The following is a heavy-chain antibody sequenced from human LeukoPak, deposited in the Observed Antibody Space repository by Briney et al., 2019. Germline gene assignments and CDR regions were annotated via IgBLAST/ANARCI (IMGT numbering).Heavy chain of an antibody. D-gene: IGHD2-2*01. CDR3: ARDPSERYCNTTSCYAYYYYGMDV. Sequence: KPSETLSLTCTVSGGSINSGDYYWSWIRQPPGKDLEWIGYIYYSGSTSYNPSLKSRVTISVDTPKSQFSLKLSSVTAADTAVYYCARDPSERYCNTTSCYAYYYYGMDVWGQGTTVTVSS. CDR2: IYYSGST. V-gene: IGHV4-30-4*01. J-gene: IGHJ6*02. CDR1: GGSINSGDYY.